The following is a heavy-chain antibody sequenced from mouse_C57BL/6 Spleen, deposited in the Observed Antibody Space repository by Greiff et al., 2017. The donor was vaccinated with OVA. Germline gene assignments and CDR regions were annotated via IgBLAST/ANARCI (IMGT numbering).Heavy chain of an antibody. CDR1: GYTFTDYE. J-gene: IGHJ3*01. D-gene: IGHD3-2*02. Sequence: VQLQQSGAELVRPGASVTLSCKASGYTFTDYEMHWVKQTPVHGLEWIGAIDTETGGTAYNQKFKGKAILTADKSSSTSYMDIRRLTSEDSAVYDCTRGETAQAPLAYWGQGTLVTVSA. CDR2: IDTETGGT. V-gene: IGHV1-15*01. CDR3: TRGETAQAPLAY.